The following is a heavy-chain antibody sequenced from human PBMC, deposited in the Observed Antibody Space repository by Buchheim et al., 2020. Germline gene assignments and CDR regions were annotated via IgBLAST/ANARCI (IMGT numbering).Heavy chain of an antibody. Sequence: QVQLQESGPRLVQPSGTLSLTCAVSGDSISNVYWWTWVRQSPGKGLEWIGESDPSGTTNYNPSLRGRVSIPLDKSKNDFSLRLSSVTAADTAVYYCARDPPNRGVNFDYWGQGIL. D-gene: IGHD2-8*01. CDR2: SDPSGTT. CDR1: GDSISNVYW. V-gene: IGHV4-4*02. J-gene: IGHJ4*03. CDR3: ARDPPNRGVNFDY.